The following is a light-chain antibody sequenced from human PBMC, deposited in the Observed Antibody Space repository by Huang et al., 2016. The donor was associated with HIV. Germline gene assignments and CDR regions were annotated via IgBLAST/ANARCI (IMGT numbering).Light chain of an antibody. J-gene: IGKJ1*01. CDR3: MQTLQTPRT. V-gene: IGKV2-28*01. CDR2: LGS. CDR1: QSLLHSNGYTY. Sequence: DIVMTQSPLSLPVTPGEPASISCRSSQSLLHSNGYTYLDWYLQKPGQCPQLLIYLGSNRASGVPDRFSGSGSGADFTLKISRVEAEDVGIYYCMQTLQTPRTFGQGTKVEIK.